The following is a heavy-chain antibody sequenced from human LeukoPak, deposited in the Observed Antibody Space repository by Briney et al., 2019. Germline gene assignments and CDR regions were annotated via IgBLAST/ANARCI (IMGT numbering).Heavy chain of an antibody. V-gene: IGHV1-69*13. D-gene: IGHD2-15*01. Sequence: EASVKVSCKASVGTFSSYAISWVRQAPGQGLEWMGGIIPIFGTANYAQTFQGRVTITADESTSTAYMELRSLRSEDTAVYYCSGNLSVCSSSSCYVRAKEDYYYYMDVWGKGTTVTISS. CDR3: SGNLSVCSSSSCYVRAKEDYYYYMDV. CDR1: VGTFSSYA. J-gene: IGHJ6*03. CDR2: IIPIFGTA.